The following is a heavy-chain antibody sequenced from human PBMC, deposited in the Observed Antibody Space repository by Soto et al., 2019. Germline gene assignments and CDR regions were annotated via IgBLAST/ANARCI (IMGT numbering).Heavy chain of an antibody. J-gene: IGHJ6*02. V-gene: IGHV4-59*08. CDR3: ARLSVYYGSGSSRYYYGMDV. CDR1: GGSISSYY. D-gene: IGHD3-10*01. CDR2: IYYSGST. Sequence: PSETLSLTCTVSGGSISSYYWSWIRQPPGKGLEWIGYIYYSGSTNYNPSHKSRVTISVDTSKNQFSLKLTSVTAADTAVYYFARLSVYYGSGSSRYYYGMDVWGQGTTVTVS.